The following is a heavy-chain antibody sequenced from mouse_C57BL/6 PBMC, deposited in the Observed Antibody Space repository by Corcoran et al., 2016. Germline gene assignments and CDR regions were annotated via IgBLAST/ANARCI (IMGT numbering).Heavy chain of an antibody. Sequence: EVQLQQSGAELVKPGASVKLFCTAYGFNIKDNYMHWVKQRTEQGLEWIGRFDPEDGETKYAPKFQGKATITADTSSNTAYLQLSSLRSDDTAVYYCAPITTVVDAMDYWGQGTSVTVSS. J-gene: IGHJ4*01. D-gene: IGHD1-1*01. CDR1: GFNIKDNY. CDR3: APITTVVDAMDY. V-gene: IGHV14-2*01. CDR2: FDPEDGET.